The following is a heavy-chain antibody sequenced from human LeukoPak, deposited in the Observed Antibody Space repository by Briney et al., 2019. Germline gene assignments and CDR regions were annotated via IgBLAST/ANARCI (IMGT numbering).Heavy chain of an antibody. V-gene: IGHV3-30-3*01. Sequence: PGGSLRLSCAASGFTFSSYAMHWVRQAPGKGLEWVGVISYDGSNKYYADSVKGRFTISRDNSKNTLCLQMNSLRAEDTAVYYCASYSSSWSFDYWGQGTLVTVSS. CDR2: ISYDGSNK. J-gene: IGHJ4*02. D-gene: IGHD6-13*01. CDR1: GFTFSSYA. CDR3: ASYSSSWSFDY.